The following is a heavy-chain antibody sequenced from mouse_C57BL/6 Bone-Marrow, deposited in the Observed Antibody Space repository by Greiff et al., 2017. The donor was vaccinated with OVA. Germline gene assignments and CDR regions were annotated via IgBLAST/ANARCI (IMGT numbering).Heavy chain of an antibody. CDR1: GYTFTSYW. CDR2: IDPSDSET. CDR3: AREGVLYYFDY. J-gene: IGHJ2*01. V-gene: IGHV1-52*01. Sequence: VQLHQPGAELVRPGSSVKLSCKASGYTFTSYWMHWVKQRPIQGLEWIGNIDPSDSETHYNQKFKDKATLTVDKSSSTAYMQLSSLTSEDSAVYYCAREGVLYYFDYWGQGTTLTVSS.